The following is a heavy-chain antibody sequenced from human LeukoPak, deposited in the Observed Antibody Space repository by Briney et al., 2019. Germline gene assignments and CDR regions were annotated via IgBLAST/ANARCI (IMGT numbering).Heavy chain of an antibody. Sequence: SETLSLTCAVYGGSFSGYYWSWIRQPPGKGLGWIGEINHSGSTNYNPSLKSRVTISVDTSKNQFSLKLSSVTAADTAVYYCARGPPYDYVWGSYRQLEFDYWGQGTLVTVSS. CDR2: INHSGST. CDR3: ARGPPYDYVWGSYRQLEFDY. J-gene: IGHJ4*02. CDR1: GGSFSGYY. V-gene: IGHV4-34*01. D-gene: IGHD3-16*02.